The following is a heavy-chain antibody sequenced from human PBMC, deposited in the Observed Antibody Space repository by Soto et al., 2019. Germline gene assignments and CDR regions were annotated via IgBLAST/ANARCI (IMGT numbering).Heavy chain of an antibody. V-gene: IGHV1-46*01. J-gene: IGHJ4*02. CDR2: INPRDDST. D-gene: IGHD2-15*01. CDR1: SYTFTNYF. CDR3: ARDRRYCSGSSCFDY. Sequence: VASVKVSCKASSYTFTNYFMHWVRQAPGQGLEWMGMINPRDDSTTYAEKFQDRVTMTGDTSTSTVYMDLSSLRSDDSAVYYCARDRRYCSGSSCFDYWGQGTLVTVSS.